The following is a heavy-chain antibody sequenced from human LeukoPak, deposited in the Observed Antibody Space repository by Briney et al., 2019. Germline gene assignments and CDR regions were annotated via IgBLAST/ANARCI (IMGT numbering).Heavy chain of an antibody. J-gene: IGHJ4*02. V-gene: IGHV4-38-2*02. D-gene: IGHD3-9*01. CDR3: ARDPTATQYYDILTGEFDY. Sequence: PSETLSLTCTVSAYSISGGFYWGWIRQPPGKGLEWIGSIYHSGSTYYNPSLKSRVTISVDTSKNQFSLKLSSVTAADTAVYYCARDPTATQYYDILTGEFDYWGQGTLVTVSS. CDR1: AYSISGGFY. CDR2: IYHSGST.